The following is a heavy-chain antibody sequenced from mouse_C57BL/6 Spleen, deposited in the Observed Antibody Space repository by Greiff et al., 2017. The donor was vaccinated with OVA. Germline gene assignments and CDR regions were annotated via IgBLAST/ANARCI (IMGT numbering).Heavy chain of an antibody. CDR3: ARSRDYDCFDY. CDR2: IYPGDGDT. J-gene: IGHJ2*01. CDR1: GYAFSSSW. D-gene: IGHD2-4*01. Sequence: QVQLQQSGPELVKPGASVKISCKASGYAFSSSWMNWVKQRPGKGLEWIGRIYPGDGDTNYNGKFKGKATLTADKSSSTAYMQLSSLTSEDSAVYFCARSRDYDCFDYWGQGTTLTVSS. V-gene: IGHV1-82*01.